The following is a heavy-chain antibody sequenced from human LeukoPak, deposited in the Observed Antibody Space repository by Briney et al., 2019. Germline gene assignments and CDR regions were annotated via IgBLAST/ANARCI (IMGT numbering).Heavy chain of an antibody. CDR2: INHSGST. V-gene: IGHV4-34*01. J-gene: IGHJ4*02. CDR1: GGSFSGYY. Sequence: SETLSLTCAVYGGSFSGYYWSWIRQPPGKGLEWIGEINHSGSTNYNPSLKSRVIISRDTSKNQFSLKLSSVTAADTAIYYCARGDYWGQGTLVTVSS. CDR3: ARGDY.